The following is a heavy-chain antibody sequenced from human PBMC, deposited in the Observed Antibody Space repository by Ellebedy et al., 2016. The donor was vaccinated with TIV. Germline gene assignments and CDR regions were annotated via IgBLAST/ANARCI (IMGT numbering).Heavy chain of an antibody. CDR3: ARDRHVDRGDCLDY. CDR1: GFIFNNYG. Sequence: GESLKISCTASGFIFNNYGMHWVRQAPGKRLAWVAFIWYDGSNKYYGDSVKGRFTISRDNSKNTLYLQMNSLGVDDTAVYYCARDRHVDRGDCLDYWGQGTLVTVSS. D-gene: IGHD2-21*02. V-gene: IGHV3-33*01. CDR2: IWYDGSNK. J-gene: IGHJ4*02.